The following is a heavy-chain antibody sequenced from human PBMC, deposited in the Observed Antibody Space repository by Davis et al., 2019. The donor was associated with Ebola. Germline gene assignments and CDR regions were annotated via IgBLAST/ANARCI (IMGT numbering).Heavy chain of an antibody. CDR3: TGGGLLRGKH. Sequence: GESLKISCAVSGFGVTTYYMSWVRQAPGKGLEWVSTIYSGGDTYYMDSLKGRFTIPRDKSSNTVYLQMNRLGAEDTAVYYCTGGGLLRGKHWGQGTLVTVSS. CDR2: IYSGGDT. J-gene: IGHJ4*02. V-gene: IGHV3-53*01. CDR1: GFGVTTYY. D-gene: IGHD3-16*01.